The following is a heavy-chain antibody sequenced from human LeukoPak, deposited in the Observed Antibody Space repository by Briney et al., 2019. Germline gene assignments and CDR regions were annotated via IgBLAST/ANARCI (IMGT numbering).Heavy chain of an antibody. J-gene: IGHJ4*02. V-gene: IGHV3-7*01. D-gene: IGHD1-26*01. Sequence: PGGSLRLSCAASGFTVSSNYMSWVRQAPGKGLEWVANIKQDGSEKYYVDSVKGRFTISRDNAKNSLYLQMNSLRAEDTAVYYCARDSLMGAYFDYWGQGTLVTVSS. CDR1: GFTVSSNY. CDR3: ARDSLMGAYFDY. CDR2: IKQDGSEK.